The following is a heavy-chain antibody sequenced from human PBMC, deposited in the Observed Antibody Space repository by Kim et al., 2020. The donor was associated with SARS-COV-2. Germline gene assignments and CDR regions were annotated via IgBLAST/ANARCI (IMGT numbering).Heavy chain of an antibody. V-gene: IGHV3-33*01. D-gene: IGHD6-19*01. Sequence: GGSLRLSCAASGFTFSSYGMHWVRQAPGKGLEWVAVIWYDGSNKYYADSVKGRFTISRDNSKNTLYLQMNSLRAEDTAVYYCARDSIAVAGNWYFDLWGRGTLVTVSS. CDR3: ARDSIAVAGNWYFDL. J-gene: IGHJ2*01. CDR1: GFTFSSYG. CDR2: IWYDGSNK.